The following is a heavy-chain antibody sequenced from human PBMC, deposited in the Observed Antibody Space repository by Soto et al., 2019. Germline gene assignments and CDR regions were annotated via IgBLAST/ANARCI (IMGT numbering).Heavy chain of an antibody. J-gene: IGHJ4*02. Sequence: VASVKVSCKASGYTFTSYGISWVRQAPGQGLEWMGWISAYNGNTNYAQKLQGRVTMTTDTSTSTAYMELRSLRSDDTAVYYCALSLGCSSTSCYDYWGQGTLVTVSS. CDR2: ISAYNGNT. CDR1: GYTFTSYG. D-gene: IGHD2-2*01. CDR3: ALSLGCSSTSCYDY. V-gene: IGHV1-18*01.